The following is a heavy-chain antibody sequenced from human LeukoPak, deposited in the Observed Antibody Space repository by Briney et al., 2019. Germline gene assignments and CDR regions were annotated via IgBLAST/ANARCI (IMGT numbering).Heavy chain of an antibody. V-gene: IGHV4-30-4*01. CDR1: GGSISSGDYY. CDR3: ARATYYYDSSLLFDY. J-gene: IGHJ4*02. Sequence: ASETLSLTCTVSGGSISSGDYYWSWIRQPPGKGLEWIGYIYYSGSTYYNPSLKSRVTISVDTSKNQFSLKLSSVTAADTAVYYCARATYYYDSSLLFDYWGQGTLVTVSS. CDR2: IYYSGST. D-gene: IGHD3-22*01.